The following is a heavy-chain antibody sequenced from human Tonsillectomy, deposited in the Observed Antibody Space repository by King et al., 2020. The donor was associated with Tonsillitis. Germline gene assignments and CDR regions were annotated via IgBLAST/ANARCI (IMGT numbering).Heavy chain of an antibody. CDR3: TTPYSSSWYGY. CDR1: GFTFSNAW. D-gene: IGHD6-13*01. J-gene: IGHJ4*02. Sequence: QLVESGGGLVKPGGSLRLSCAASGFTFSNAWMSWVRQATGKGLEWVGRIKSKTDGGTTDYAAPVKGRFTISRDDSKNTLYLQMNSLKTEYTAVYYCTTPYSSSWYGYWGQGTLVTVSS. V-gene: IGHV3-15*01. CDR2: IKSKTDGGTT.